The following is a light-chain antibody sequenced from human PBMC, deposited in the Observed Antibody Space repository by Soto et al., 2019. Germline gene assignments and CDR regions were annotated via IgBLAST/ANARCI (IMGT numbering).Light chain of an antibody. Sequence: QAVVTQPPSASATPGQTVTISCSGRYSNIGSNSVSWYQRLPGTAPKLLIYSINQRPSGVPDRFSGSKSGTSASLTISGLQSEDEADYFCSSWDDSLDGPVFGGGTKVTVL. J-gene: IGLJ3*02. V-gene: IGLV1-44*01. CDR1: YSNIGSNS. CDR2: SIN. CDR3: SSWDDSLDGPV.